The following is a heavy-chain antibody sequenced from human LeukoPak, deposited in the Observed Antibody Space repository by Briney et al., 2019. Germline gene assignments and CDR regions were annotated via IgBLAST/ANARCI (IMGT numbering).Heavy chain of an antibody. D-gene: IGHD4-23*01. Sequence: PSQTLSLTCALSGGSISSGGYSWSWIRQPPGKGLKWIGYIYHSGSTYYNPSLKSRVTISVDRSKNQFSLKLSSVTAADTAVYYCARVTGGNSVGFDYWGQGTLVTVSS. CDR1: GGSISSGGYS. CDR3: ARVTGGNSVGFDY. V-gene: IGHV4-30-2*01. J-gene: IGHJ4*02. CDR2: IYHSGST.